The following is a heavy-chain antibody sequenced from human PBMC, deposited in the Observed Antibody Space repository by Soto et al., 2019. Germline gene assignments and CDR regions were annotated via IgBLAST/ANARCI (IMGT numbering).Heavy chain of an antibody. V-gene: IGHV1-18*01. Sequence: QVQLVQSGTEVRKPGASVKVSCKASGYTFTSYGISWVRQAPGQGLEWMGWISTYNGNTKYAQKLQGRVTMTTDTSTSTAYMELRSLRSHDTAVYYCARDWVEMSTILSPLDYWGQGTLVTVSS. J-gene: IGHJ4*02. CDR2: ISTYNGNT. CDR1: GYTFTSYG. CDR3: ARDWVEMSTILSPLDY. D-gene: IGHD3-3*01.